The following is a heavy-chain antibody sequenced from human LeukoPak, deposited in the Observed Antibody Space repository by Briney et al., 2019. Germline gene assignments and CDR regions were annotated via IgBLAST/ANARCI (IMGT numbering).Heavy chain of an antibody. D-gene: IGHD3-10*01. Sequence: ASVKVSCKASGYIFTNYGMNWVRQAPGQGLEWVGWINTNSGHPMYAQGFTGRFVFSMDTSVSTPYLQISSLKAEDTAVYYCAVRDSGRSYLRVDYWGQGTLVTVSS. J-gene: IGHJ4*02. CDR2: INTNSGHP. V-gene: IGHV7-4-1*02. CDR3: AVRDSGRSYLRVDY. CDR1: GYIFTNYG.